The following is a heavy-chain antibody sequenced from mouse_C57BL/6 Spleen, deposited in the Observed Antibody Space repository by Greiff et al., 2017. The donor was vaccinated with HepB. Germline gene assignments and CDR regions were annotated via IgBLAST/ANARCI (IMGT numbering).Heavy chain of an antibody. J-gene: IGHJ1*03. CDR2: INPSNGGT. V-gene: IGHV1-53*01. D-gene: IGHD1-1*01. CDR3: ATITTVKWYFDV. CDR1: GYTFTSYW. Sequence: QVQLQQPGTELVKPGASVKLSCKASGYTFTSYWMHWVKQRPGQGLEWIGNINPSNGGTNYNEKFKTKATLTVDKSSSTAYMQLSSLTSEDSAVYYCATITTVKWYFDVWGTGTTVTVSS.